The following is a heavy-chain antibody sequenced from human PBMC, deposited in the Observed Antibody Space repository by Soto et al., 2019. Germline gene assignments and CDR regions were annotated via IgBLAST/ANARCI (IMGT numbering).Heavy chain of an antibody. J-gene: IGHJ4*02. CDR2: ISGSGGST. V-gene: IGHV3-23*01. CDR1: GFTFSSYA. Sequence: GGSLRLSCAASGFTFSSYAMSWVRQAPGKGLEWVSAISGSGGSTYYADSVKGRFTISRDNSKNTLYLQMNSLRAEDTAVYHCAKVRGRLELRTYYFDYWGQGTLVTVSS. CDR3: AKVRGRLELRTYYFDY. D-gene: IGHD1-7*01.